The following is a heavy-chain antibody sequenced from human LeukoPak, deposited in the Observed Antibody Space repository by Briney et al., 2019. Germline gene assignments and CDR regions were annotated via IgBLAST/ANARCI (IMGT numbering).Heavy chain of an antibody. Sequence: SETLSLTCTVSGDSITGGTYYWGWIRQPPGKGLEWIGSIYYNGNTYYNPSLKSRVTISVDTSKNQFPLKLSSVTAADTAVYYCARHAGGIAAAGTRPFDYWGQGTLVPVSS. CDR2: IYYNGNT. D-gene: IGHD6-13*01. V-gene: IGHV4-39*01. CDR3: ARHAGGIAAAGTRPFDY. J-gene: IGHJ4*02. CDR1: GDSITGGTYY.